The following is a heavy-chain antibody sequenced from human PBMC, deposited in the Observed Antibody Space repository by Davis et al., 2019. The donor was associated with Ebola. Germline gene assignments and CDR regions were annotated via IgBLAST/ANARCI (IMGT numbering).Heavy chain of an antibody. CDR2: ISYSGST. Sequence: SETLSLTCTVSGGSISSSDYYWGWIRQTPGKGLEWIGSISYSGSTYYNPSLKSRVTISVDTSKNQFSLRLSSVTAADTAMYYCVKDDVTAGRFNYWGQGSLVTVSS. J-gene: IGHJ4*02. D-gene: IGHD1-20*01. CDR1: GGSISSSDYY. CDR3: VKDDVTAGRFNY. V-gene: IGHV4-39*07.